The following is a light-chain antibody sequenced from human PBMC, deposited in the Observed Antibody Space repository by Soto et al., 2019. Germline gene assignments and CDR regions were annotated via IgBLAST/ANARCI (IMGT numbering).Light chain of an antibody. V-gene: IGKV3-11*01. Sequence: IRFTQSPVTLSLSPEDRSALPCRASETVSSYLLWYQQKPGQDPRLLIYDASERATGIPARFSGSGSETDFTLTISSLEPEDFGVYYCLHRMNWPLTFGQGTRLEI. CDR3: LHRMNWPLT. CDR1: ETVSSY. CDR2: DAS. J-gene: IGKJ5*01.